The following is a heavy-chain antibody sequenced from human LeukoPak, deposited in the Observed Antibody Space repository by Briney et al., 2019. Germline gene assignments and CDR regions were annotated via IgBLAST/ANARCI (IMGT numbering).Heavy chain of an antibody. CDR3: ARALRIAAAGRFWWFDP. V-gene: IGHV3-66*01. Sequence: GGSLRLSCAASGFTVSSNYMSWVRQAPGKGLEWVSVIYSGGSTYYADSVKGRFTISRDNFKNTLYLQMNSLRAEDTAVYYCARALRIAAAGRFWWFDPWGQGTLVTVSS. D-gene: IGHD6-13*01. CDR1: GFTVSSNY. J-gene: IGHJ5*02. CDR2: IYSGGST.